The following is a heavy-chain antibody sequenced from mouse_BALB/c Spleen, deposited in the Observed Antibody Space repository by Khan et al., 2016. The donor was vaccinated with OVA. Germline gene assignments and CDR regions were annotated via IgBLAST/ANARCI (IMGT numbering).Heavy chain of an antibody. J-gene: IGHJ4*01. CDR1: GYTFTNYG. CDR2: INTYTGEP. CDR3: ARGVYSGTMDY. Sequence: QIQLVQSGPELKKPGETVKISCKASGYTFTNYGMNWVKQAPGKGLKWMGFINTYTGEPTYADDFKGRFAFSLETSASTAYLQINNLKNEDTSTYCCARGVYSGTMDYWGQGTSVTVSS. V-gene: IGHV9-3-1*01.